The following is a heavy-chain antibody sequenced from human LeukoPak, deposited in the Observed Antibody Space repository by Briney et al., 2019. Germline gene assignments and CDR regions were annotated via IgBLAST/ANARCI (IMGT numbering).Heavy chain of an antibody. J-gene: IGHJ4*02. D-gene: IGHD6-19*01. CDR3: ARDPAVAGTQSWFDY. Sequence: PSETLSLTCTVSGGSISSYYWSWIRQPPGKGLEWIGYIYYSGSTNYNPSLKSRVTISVDTSKNQFSLKLSSVTAADTAVYYCARDPAVAGTQSWFDYWGQGTLVTVSS. CDR2: IYYSGST. CDR1: GGSISSYY. V-gene: IGHV4-59*01.